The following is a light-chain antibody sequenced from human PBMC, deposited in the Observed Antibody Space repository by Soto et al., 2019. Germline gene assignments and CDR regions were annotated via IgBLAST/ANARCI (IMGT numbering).Light chain of an antibody. CDR2: KAS. Sequence: DIQMTQSPSTLSVSVGDRVTITCRASQSINNWLDWYQLKPGKAPKVLIYKASSLESGVPSRFSGSGYGTEFTLTISSLQPDDFATYYCQQYNGFFGGGTRVEIK. J-gene: IGKJ4*01. CDR3: QQYNGF. CDR1: QSINNW. V-gene: IGKV1-5*03.